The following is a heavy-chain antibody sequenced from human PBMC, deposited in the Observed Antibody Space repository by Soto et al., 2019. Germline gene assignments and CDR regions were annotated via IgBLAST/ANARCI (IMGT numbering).Heavy chain of an antibody. Sequence: QVQLVQSGAEVKKAGASVKVSCKAYGYTFVSYVISWVRQAPGQGLEWMGWVSAYNGNTNYAQNLQGRVTMTTDTSTSTAYMELRSLRSDDTAVYYCARGSDTVTTDWFDPWGQGTLVTVSS. CDR2: VSAYNGNT. D-gene: IGHD4-4*01. CDR3: ARGSDTVTTDWFDP. V-gene: IGHV1-18*01. CDR1: GYTFVSYV. J-gene: IGHJ5*02.